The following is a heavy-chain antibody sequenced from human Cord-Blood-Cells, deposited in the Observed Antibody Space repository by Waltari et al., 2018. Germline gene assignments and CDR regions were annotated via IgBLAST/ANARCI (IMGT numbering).Heavy chain of an antibody. Sequence: QVQLVQSGAEVKKPGASVKVSSKPSGYTFTSYGISWVAQGPGQGLEWMGWISAYNGNTNYAQKLQGRVTMTTDTSTSTAYMELRSLRSDDTAVYYCARGVSGTVWGYWYFDLWGRGTLVTVSS. CDR2: ISAYNGNT. D-gene: IGHD4-17*01. J-gene: IGHJ2*01. CDR3: ARGVSGTVWGYWYFDL. V-gene: IGHV1-18*01. CDR1: GYTFTSYG.